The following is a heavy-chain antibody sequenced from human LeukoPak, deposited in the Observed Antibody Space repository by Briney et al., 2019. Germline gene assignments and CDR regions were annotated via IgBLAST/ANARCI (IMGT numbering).Heavy chain of an antibody. D-gene: IGHD2-2*01. CDR2: IYTSGST. Sequence: SETLSLTCTVSGGSISSYYWSWIRQPAGKGLEWIGRIYTSGSTNYNPSLKSRVTMSVDTSKNQFSLKLSSVTAADTAVYYCARDGSTSLKSANWFDPWGQGTLVTVSP. V-gene: IGHV4-4*07. CDR3: ARDGSTSLKSANWFDP. J-gene: IGHJ5*02. CDR1: GGSISSYY.